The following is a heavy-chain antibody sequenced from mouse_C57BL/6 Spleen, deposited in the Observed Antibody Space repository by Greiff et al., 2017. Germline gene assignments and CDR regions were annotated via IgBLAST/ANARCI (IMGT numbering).Heavy chain of an antibody. CDR1: GYTFTSYW. CDR3: ARDYGKDFDY. D-gene: IGHD1-1*02. CDR2: IHPNSGST. J-gene: IGHJ2*01. V-gene: IGHV1-64*01. Sequence: VQLQQPGAELVKPGASVQLSCKASGYTFTSYWMHWVKQRPGQGLEWIGMIHPNSGSTNYNEKCKRKATLTVDKSSSTAYMQLSSLTSEDSAVYYCARDYGKDFDYWGQGTTLTVSS.